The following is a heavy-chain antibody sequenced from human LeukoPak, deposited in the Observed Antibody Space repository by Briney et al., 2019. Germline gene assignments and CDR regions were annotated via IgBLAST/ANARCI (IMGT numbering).Heavy chain of an antibody. Sequence: TGGSLRLSCTVSGFTVSRNSMSWVRQAPGKWLEWVSAISGSGGSKYYADSVKGRFTISRDNSKNKLFLQMNSLRAEDTAVYYGARLRNNWNQVSDIWGQGTMVTVSS. CDR1: GFTVSRNS. CDR3: ARLRNNWNQVSDI. CDR2: ISGSGGSK. V-gene: IGHV3-23*01. J-gene: IGHJ3*02. D-gene: IGHD1-20*01.